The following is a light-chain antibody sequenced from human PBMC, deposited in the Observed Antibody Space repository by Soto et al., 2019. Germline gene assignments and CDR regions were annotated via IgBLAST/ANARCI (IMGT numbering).Light chain of an antibody. V-gene: IGLV2-14*01. CDR3: SSYTRTTLVV. J-gene: IGLJ2*01. CDR1: SSDDGGYNY. CDR2: EVS. Sequence: QSALTQPASVSGSPGQSITISCTGSSSDDGGYNYVSWYQQHPGKAPKLMIYEVSNRPSGVSNRFSGSKSGNTASLTISGLQAEDEADYYCSSYTRTTLVVFGGGTKLTVL.